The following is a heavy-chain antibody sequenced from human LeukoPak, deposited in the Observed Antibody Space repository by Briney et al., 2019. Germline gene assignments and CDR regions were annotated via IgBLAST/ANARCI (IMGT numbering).Heavy chain of an antibody. D-gene: IGHD3-22*01. CDR2: INHSGST. J-gene: IGHJ4*02. V-gene: IGHV4-34*01. Sequence: SETLSLTCAVYGGSFSGYYWGWIRQPPGKGLEWIGEINHSGSTNYNPPLKSRVTISVDTSKNQFSLKLSSVTAADTAVYYCARPYRYYDSSGYYYVWGQGTLVTVSS. CDR1: GGSFSGYY. CDR3: ARPYRYYDSSGYYYV.